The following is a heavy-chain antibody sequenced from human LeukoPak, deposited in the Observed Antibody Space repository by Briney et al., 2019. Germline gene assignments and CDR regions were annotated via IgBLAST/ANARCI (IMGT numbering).Heavy chain of an antibody. V-gene: IGHV1-2*02. CDR3: ARGEQWLTRY. J-gene: IGHJ4*02. CDR1: GYSFTDYY. Sequence: ASVKVSCKASGYSFTDYYIHWVRQAPGQGLERMGWINPNSGDTKYAQKFHGRVTLTRDWSINTAYMELSRLKSDDTVVFYCARGEQWLTRYWGQGTLVTVSS. D-gene: IGHD6-19*01. CDR2: INPNSGDT.